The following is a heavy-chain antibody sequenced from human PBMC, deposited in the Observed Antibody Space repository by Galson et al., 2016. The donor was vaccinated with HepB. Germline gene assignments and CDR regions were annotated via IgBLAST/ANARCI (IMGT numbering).Heavy chain of an antibody. J-gene: IGHJ3*02. CDR1: GFTFSSYG. D-gene: IGHD5-24*01. Sequence: SLRLSCAASGFTFSSYGMHWVRQAPGKGLEWVAIIWYDGGKKYYADSVKGRFTISRDNSKNTLYLQMNSLRAEDTAVYSCAKGKGRGTWHTYAFDIWGQGTMVTVSS. CDR2: IWYDGGKK. CDR3: AKGKGRGTWHTYAFDI. V-gene: IGHV3-33*03.